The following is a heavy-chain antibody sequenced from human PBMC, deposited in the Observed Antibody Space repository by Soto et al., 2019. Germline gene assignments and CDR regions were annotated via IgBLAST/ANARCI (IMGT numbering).Heavy chain of an antibody. J-gene: IGHJ3*02. CDR3: ARGSEGNAFDI. CDR1: GFTFSNYA. D-gene: IGHD3-10*01. CDR2: ISYDGSKK. V-gene: IGHV3-30*03. Sequence: GGSLRLSCAASGFTFSNYAMHWVRQAPGKGLEWVAVISYDGSKKYYADSVKGRFTISRDDSKNTLYLQMNSLRADDRAVYYCARGSEGNAFDIWGQGTMVTVSS.